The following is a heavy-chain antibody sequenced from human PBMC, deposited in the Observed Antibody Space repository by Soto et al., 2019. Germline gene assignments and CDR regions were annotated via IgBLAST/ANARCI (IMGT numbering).Heavy chain of an antibody. CDR2: ISYDGSNK. Sequence: QVQLVESGGGVVQPGRSLRLSCAASGFTFSSYAMHWVRQAPGKGLEWVAVISYDGSNKYYADSVKGRFTIARDNSKNTLYLQMNRLRAEDTAVYYCARLIWTMIDEEGGYWGQGTLVTVSS. CDR1: GFTFSSYA. V-gene: IGHV3-30-3*01. J-gene: IGHJ4*02. D-gene: IGHD3-22*01. CDR3: ARLIWTMIDEEGGY.